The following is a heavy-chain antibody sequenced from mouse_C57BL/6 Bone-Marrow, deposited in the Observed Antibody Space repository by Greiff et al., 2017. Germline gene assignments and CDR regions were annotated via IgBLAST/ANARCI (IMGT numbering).Heavy chain of an antibody. J-gene: IGHJ4*01. V-gene: IGHV1-54*01. D-gene: IGHD1-1*01. CDR3: ARREGVGCAMDY. Sequence: VQLQESGAELVRPGTSVKVSCKASGFAFTNYSIAWVQQRPGQGLEWIGVISPGGGGTNYTEKFKGRATLTAEKSYSTAYMQLSSLTSEESAVYYYARREGVGCAMDYWGQGTSVTVSS. CDR2: ISPGGGGT. CDR1: GFAFTNYS.